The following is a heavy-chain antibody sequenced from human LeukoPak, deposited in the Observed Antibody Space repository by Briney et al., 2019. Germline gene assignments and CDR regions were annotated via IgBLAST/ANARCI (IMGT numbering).Heavy chain of an antibody. CDR1: GGSISTYY. V-gene: IGHV4-59*01. D-gene: IGHD6-13*01. CDR2: IYHSGST. J-gene: IGHJ4*02. Sequence: KPSETLSLTCTVSGGSISTYYWSWIRQPPGKGLEWIGYIYHSGSTNYNPSLKSRVTISVDTSQNQFYLKLSSVTAADTAVYYCARDHSSSSQLFDYWGQGTLVTVSS. CDR3: ARDHSSSSQLFDY.